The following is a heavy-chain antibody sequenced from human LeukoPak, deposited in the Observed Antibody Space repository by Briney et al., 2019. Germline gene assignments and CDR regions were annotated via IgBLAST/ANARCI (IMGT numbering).Heavy chain of an antibody. J-gene: IGHJ6*03. CDR2: ISESDGST. Sequence: GGSLRLSCAASGFTISSYAMSWVRQAPGKGLEWVSGISESDGSTYYADSVKGRFTISRHNSKNTLYLQMNSLRAEDTAVYYCAKVPLGSGSYFPYYYYMDVWGKGTTVTVSS. V-gene: IGHV3-23*01. CDR1: GFTISSYA. D-gene: IGHD1-26*01. CDR3: AKVPLGSGSYFPYYYYMDV.